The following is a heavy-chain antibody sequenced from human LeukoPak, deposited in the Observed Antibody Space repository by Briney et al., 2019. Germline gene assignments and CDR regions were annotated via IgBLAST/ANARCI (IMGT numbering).Heavy chain of an antibody. J-gene: IGHJ4*02. CDR1: GFTFSTYA. CDR2: ISTSSNYI. CDR3: ARARYCSGGSCYLFDY. D-gene: IGHD2-15*01. V-gene: IGHV3-21*01. Sequence: GGSLRLSCAASGFTFSTYAMNWVRQAPGKGLDWVSSISTSSNYIYYTDSVKGRFTISRDDAKNSLSLQMDSLRAEDTAVYYCARARYCSGGSCYLFDYWGQGTLVTVSS.